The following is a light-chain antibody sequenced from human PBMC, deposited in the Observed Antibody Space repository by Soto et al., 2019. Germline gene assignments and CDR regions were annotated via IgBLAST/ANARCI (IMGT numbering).Light chain of an antibody. CDR3: QQYGSSGT. V-gene: IGKV3-20*01. CDR1: QSVSNNY. Sequence: EIVLTQSPGTLSLCPGERATLSCRSSQSVSNNYLASYQQKPGQAPRLLIYGASNRATGIPDRFSGSGSGTDFTLTISRLEPEDFAVYYCQQYGSSGTFGQGTKEDIK. J-gene: IGKJ1*01. CDR2: GAS.